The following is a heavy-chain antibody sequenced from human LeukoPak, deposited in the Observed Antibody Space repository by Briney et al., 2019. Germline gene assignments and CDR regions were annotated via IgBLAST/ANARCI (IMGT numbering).Heavy chain of an antibody. D-gene: IGHD6-13*01. CDR2: IKQDGSEK. CDR1: GFTFSSYW. Sequence: GGSLRLSCAASGFTFSSYWMSWVRQAPGKGLEWVANIKQDGSEKYYVDSVKGRFTISRDNAKNSLYLQMNSLRAEDTAVYYCARGSGRSSSWYYFDYWGQGTLVTVSS. CDR3: ARGSGRSSSWYYFDY. V-gene: IGHV3-7*01. J-gene: IGHJ4*02.